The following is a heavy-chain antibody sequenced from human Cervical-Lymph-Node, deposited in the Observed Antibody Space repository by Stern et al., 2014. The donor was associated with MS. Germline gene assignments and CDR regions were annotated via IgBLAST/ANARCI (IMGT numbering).Heavy chain of an antibody. CDR3: AKDIKDSSGYYFWFDP. CDR1: GFTFSGYT. CDR2: VSANGANT. V-gene: IGHV3-23*04. D-gene: IGHD3-22*01. Sequence: EVQLVESGGTLVQPGGSLRLSCAASGFTFSGYTMSWVRQVPGKGLEWVSAVSANGANTFYPDSVKGRFTVSRDNSKNTLYLQMNSLRDEDTALYYCAKDIKDSSGYYFWFDPWGHGTLVTVSS. J-gene: IGHJ5*02.